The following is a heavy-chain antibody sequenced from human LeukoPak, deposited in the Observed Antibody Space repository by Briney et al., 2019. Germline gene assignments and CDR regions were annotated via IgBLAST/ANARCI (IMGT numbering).Heavy chain of an antibody. V-gene: IGHV4-34*01. J-gene: IGHJ5*02. Sequence: SETLSLTCAVYGGSFSGYYWSWIRQPPGKGLEWIGEINHSGSTNYNPSLKSRLTISVDTSKNQFSLKLSSVTAAVTAVYYCARGYSLVGATWFDPWGQGTLVTVSS. CDR2: INHSGST. D-gene: IGHD1-26*01. CDR3: ARGYSLVGATWFDP. CDR1: GGSFSGYY.